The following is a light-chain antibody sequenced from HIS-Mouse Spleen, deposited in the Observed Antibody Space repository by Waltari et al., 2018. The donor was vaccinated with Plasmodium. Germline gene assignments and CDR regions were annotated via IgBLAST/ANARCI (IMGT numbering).Light chain of an antibody. V-gene: IGLV3-19*01. Sequence: SSELTQDPAVSVALGQPVRLTCQGDSLRSYYASWYQQKRGQAPVLVIYGKNNRPSGIPDRFSGSSSGNTASLTITGAQAEDEADYYCNSRDSSGNHQVFGGGTKLTVL. CDR1: SLRSYY. J-gene: IGLJ3*02. CDR3: NSRDSSGNHQV. CDR2: GKN.